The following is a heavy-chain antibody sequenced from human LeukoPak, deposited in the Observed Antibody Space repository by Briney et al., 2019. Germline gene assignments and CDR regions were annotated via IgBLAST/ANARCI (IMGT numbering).Heavy chain of an antibody. CDR2: IKSKTDGGTT. Sequence: PGGSLRLSCAASGFTFSNAWMSWVRQAPGKGLEWVGRIKSKTDGGTTDYAAPVKGRFTISRDDSKNTLYLQMNSLKTEDTAVYYCTQTTVTEIEYFQHWGQGTLATVSS. CDR1: GFTFSNAW. CDR3: TQTTVTEIEYFQH. D-gene: IGHD4-17*01. J-gene: IGHJ1*01. V-gene: IGHV3-15*01.